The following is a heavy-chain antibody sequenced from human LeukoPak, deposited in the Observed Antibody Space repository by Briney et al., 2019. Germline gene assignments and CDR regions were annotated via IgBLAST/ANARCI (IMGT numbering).Heavy chain of an antibody. CDR1: GFSISSYE. J-gene: IGHJ4*02. Sequence: SGGSLRLSCAASGFSISSYEMNWVRQAPGKGLEWVSYISSSGRTIYYADSVKGRFTISRDNAKNTLYLQMNSLRAEDTAVYYCARDHGYSPDYWGQGTLVTVSS. CDR3: ARDHGYSPDY. CDR2: ISSSGRTI. V-gene: IGHV3-48*03. D-gene: IGHD5-18*01.